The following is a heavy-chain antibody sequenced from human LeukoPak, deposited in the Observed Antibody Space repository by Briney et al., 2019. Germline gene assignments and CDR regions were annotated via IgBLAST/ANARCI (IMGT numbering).Heavy chain of an antibody. CDR1: GGSISSYY. V-gene: IGHV4-59*01. CDR3: ARGGVDTARTDYYYYYGMDV. CDR2: IYYSGST. J-gene: IGHJ6*02. Sequence: SETLSLTCTVSGGSISSYYWSWIRQPPGKGLEWIGYIYYSGSTNYNPSLKSRVTISVDTSKNQFSLKLSSVTAADTAVYYCARGGVDTARTDYYYYYGMDVWGQGTTVTVSS. D-gene: IGHD5-18*01.